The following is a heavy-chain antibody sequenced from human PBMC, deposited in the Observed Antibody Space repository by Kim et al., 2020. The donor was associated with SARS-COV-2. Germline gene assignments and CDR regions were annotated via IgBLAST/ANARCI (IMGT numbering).Heavy chain of an antibody. V-gene: IGHV3-73*01. CDR1: GFTFSGSA. D-gene: IGHD6-19*01. Sequence: GGSLRLSCAASGFTFSGSAMHWVRQASGKGLEWVGRIRSKANSYATAYAASVKGRFTISRDDSKNTAYLQMNSLKTEDTAVYYCTRPHSSGWGFFETYDAFDIWGQGTMVTVSS. CDR2: IRSKANSYAT. J-gene: IGHJ3*02. CDR3: TRPHSSGWGFFETYDAFDI.